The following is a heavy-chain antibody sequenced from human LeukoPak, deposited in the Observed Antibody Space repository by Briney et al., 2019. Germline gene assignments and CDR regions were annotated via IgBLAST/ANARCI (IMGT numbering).Heavy chain of an antibody. Sequence: ASVKVSCKASGYTFTGYYMHWVRQAPGQGLEWMGWINPNSGGTNYAQKFQGRVTMTRDTSISTAYMELSRLRSDDTAVYYCARDPPPVLYYYDSSGYYYYYYGMDVWGQGTTVTVSS. CDR2: INPNSGGT. D-gene: IGHD3-22*01. CDR3: ARDPPPVLYYYDSSGYYYYYYGMDV. V-gene: IGHV1-2*02. J-gene: IGHJ6*02. CDR1: GYTFTGYY.